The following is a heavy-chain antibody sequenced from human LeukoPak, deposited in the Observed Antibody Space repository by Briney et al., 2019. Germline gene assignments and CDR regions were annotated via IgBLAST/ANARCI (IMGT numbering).Heavy chain of an antibody. D-gene: IGHD6-19*01. CDR1: GGSISSGGYY. V-gene: IGHV4-61*08. J-gene: IGHJ4*02. CDR2: IYYSGST. CDR3: ARTIAVAVSDFDY. Sequence: KASETLSLTCTVSGGSISSGGYYWSWIRQPPGKGLEWIGYIYYSGSTNYNPSLKSRVTISVDTSKNQFSLKLSSVTAADTAVYYCARTIAVAVSDFDYWGQGTLVTVSS.